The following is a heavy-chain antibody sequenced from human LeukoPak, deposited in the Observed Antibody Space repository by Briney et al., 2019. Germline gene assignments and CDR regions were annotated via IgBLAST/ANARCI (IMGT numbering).Heavy chain of an antibody. CDR2: ISYDGSNK. J-gene: IGHJ4*02. V-gene: IGHV3-30*19. CDR3: ARDRGPYGSGSYPFDY. Sequence: GGSLRLSCAASGFTFSSYGMHWVRQAPGKGLEWVAVISYDGSNKYYADSVKGRFTISRDNSKNTLYLQMNSLRAEDTAVYYCARDRGPYGSGSYPFDYWGQGTLVTVSS. D-gene: IGHD3-10*01. CDR1: GFTFSSYG.